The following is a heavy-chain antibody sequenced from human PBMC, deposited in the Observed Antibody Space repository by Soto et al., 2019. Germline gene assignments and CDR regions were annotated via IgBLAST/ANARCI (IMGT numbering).Heavy chain of an antibody. V-gene: IGHV1-46*01. CDR2: VNPSGGHT. CDR3: ARGGHVVVVPAALDY. D-gene: IGHD2-21*02. J-gene: IGHJ4*02. Sequence: QVQLVQSGAEVKKPGASVKVSCKASGDTFTDYYIHWVRQAPGQGLEWMGTVNPSGGHTTYAQHFRGRMPVDRDPSTSTPDRGLTSLTSEDTAVYYCARGGHVVVVPAALDYWGQGTLVTVSS. CDR1: GDTFTDYY.